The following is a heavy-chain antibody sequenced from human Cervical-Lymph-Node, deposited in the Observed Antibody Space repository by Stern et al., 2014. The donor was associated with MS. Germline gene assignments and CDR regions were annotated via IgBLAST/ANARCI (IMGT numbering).Heavy chain of an antibody. CDR1: GGSISSYY. V-gene: IGHV4-59*08. CDR3: ARLGRGSGWLEFDY. D-gene: IGHD6-19*01. J-gene: IGHJ4*02. Sequence: VQLVESGPGLVKPSETLSLTCTVSGGSISSYYWSWLRQPPGKGLEWIGYIYYRGSTNYNPSLKSRVTISVDTSKHQFLLKLRSGTAADTAVYYCARLGRGSGWLEFDYWGQGTLVTVSS. CDR2: IYYRGST.